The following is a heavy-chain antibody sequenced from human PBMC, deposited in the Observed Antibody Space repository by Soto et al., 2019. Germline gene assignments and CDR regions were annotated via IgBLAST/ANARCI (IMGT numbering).Heavy chain of an antibody. CDR1: GFTFDDYA. V-gene: IGHV3-9*01. CDR2: INWNSGSI. J-gene: IGHJ1*01. Sequence: GGSLRLSCAASGFTFDDYAMHWVRQVPGKGLEWVSGINWNSGSIGYGDSVKGRFAISRDNAKNSLHLQMNSLSAEDTAFYYCVKDESINWYSGHFRHWGQGNLVTVSS. CDR3: VKDESINWYSGHFRH. D-gene: IGHD6-13*01.